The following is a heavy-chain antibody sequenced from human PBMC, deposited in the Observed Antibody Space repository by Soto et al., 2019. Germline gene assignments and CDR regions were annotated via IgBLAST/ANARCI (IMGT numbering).Heavy chain of an antibody. CDR1: GFTLSSYW. CDR3: VRDSHGDR. CDR2: IDGDGGDT. J-gene: IGHJ5*02. Sequence: EVQLVESGGGLVQPGGSLRLSCAASGFTLSSYWMQWVRQAPGKGLEWVSRIDGDGGDTSYADSVKGRFTISRDNAQNTLHLEMNSLQADDTAVYYCVRDSHGDRWGQGTLVTVSS. V-gene: IGHV3-74*01.